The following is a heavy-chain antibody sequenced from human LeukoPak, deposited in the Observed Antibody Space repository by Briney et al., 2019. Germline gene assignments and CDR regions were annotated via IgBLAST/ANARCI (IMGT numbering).Heavy chain of an antibody. Sequence: SVKASCKASGGTFSSYAISWVRQAPGQGLEWMGGIIPIFGTANYAQKFQGRVTITTDESTSTAYMELSSLRSEDTAVYYCARDNSRFQYYYDSSGYYYSFDIWGQGTMVTVSS. D-gene: IGHD3-22*01. CDR2: IIPIFGTA. CDR3: ARDNSRFQYYYDSSGYYYSFDI. J-gene: IGHJ3*02. V-gene: IGHV1-69*05. CDR1: GGTFSSYA.